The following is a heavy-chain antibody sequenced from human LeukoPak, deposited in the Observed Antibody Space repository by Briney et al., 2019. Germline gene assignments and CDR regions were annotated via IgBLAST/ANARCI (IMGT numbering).Heavy chain of an antibody. D-gene: IGHD3-22*01. CDR2: IYYSGST. Sequence: PSETLSLTCTVSGGSISSDNYYWGWIRQPPGKGLEFIGSIYYSGSTYYNPSLKSRVTISVDTSKNQFSLKLSSVTAADTAVYYCARDGYDSSGFRAFDIWGQGTMVTVSS. J-gene: IGHJ3*02. V-gene: IGHV4-39*07. CDR3: ARDGYDSSGFRAFDI. CDR1: GGSISSDNYY.